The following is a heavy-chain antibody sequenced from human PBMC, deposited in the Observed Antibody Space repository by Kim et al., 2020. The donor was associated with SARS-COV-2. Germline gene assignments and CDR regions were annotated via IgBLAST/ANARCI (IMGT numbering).Heavy chain of an antibody. J-gene: IGHJ4*02. CDR1: GFTFSSYA. CDR2: ISYDGSNK. V-gene: IGHV3-30*04. D-gene: IGHD3-16*02. Sequence: GGSLRLSCAASGFTFSSYAMHWVRQAPGKGLEWVAVISYDGSNKYYADSVKGRFTISRDNSKNTLYLQMNSLRAEDTAVYYCARDQDDYVWGSYRYFDYWGQGTRVTVSS. CDR3: ARDQDDYVWGSYRYFDY.